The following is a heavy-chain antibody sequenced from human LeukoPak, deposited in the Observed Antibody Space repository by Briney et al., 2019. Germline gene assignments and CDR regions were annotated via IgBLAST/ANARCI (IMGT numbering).Heavy chain of an antibody. V-gene: IGHV1-18*01. CDR2: ISTYNGNT. CDR3: ARASRDGYNLDH. D-gene: IGHD5-24*01. Sequence: ASVKVSCKASGYTFTSYAISWVRQAPGQGLEWMGWISTYNGNTNYAQKLQGRLTMTTDTSTSTAYMELRSLRSDDTALYYCARASRDGYNLDHWGQGTLVTVSS. J-gene: IGHJ4*02. CDR1: GYTFTSYA.